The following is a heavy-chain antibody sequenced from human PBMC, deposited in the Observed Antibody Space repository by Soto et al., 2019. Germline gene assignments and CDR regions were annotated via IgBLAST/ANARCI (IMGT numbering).Heavy chain of an antibody. CDR3: ARTDSSGPVYFDY. D-gene: IGHD3-22*01. Sequence: QVQLQESGPGLVKPSQTLSLTCTVSGGSISSGDYYWSWIRQPPGKVMEWIGYIYYSGSTYYNPYLKSRVTISVDTSKNQFSLKLSSVTAADTAVYYCARTDSSGPVYFDYWGQGTLVTVSS. J-gene: IGHJ4*02. V-gene: IGHV4-30-4*01. CDR1: GGSISSGDYY. CDR2: IYYSGST.